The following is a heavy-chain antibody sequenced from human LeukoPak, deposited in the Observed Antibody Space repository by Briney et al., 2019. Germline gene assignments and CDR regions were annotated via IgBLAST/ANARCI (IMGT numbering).Heavy chain of an antibody. CDR3: ARIFTVHDAFDI. Sequence: KAGGSLRLSCAASGFTFSSYGMHWVRQAPGKGLEWVSSISSSSSYIYYADSVKGRFTISRDNAKNSLYLQMNSLRAEDTAVYYCARIFTVHDAFDIWGQGTMVTVSP. D-gene: IGHD3-3*01. J-gene: IGHJ3*02. CDR2: ISSSSSYI. CDR1: GFTFSSYG. V-gene: IGHV3-21*01.